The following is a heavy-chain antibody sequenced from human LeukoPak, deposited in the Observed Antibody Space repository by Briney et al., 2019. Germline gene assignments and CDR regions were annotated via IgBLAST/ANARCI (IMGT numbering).Heavy chain of an antibody. Sequence: GGSLRLSCAASGFTFSDYYMSWIRQAPGKGLEWVSYISSSGSTIYYADSVKGRFTMSRDNAKNSLYLQMNSLRAEDTAVYYCARGGLTIFGVVTKRKGPIDYWGQGTLVTVSS. CDR3: ARGGLTIFGVVTKRKGPIDY. CDR1: GFTFSDYY. V-gene: IGHV3-11*04. CDR2: ISSSGSTI. J-gene: IGHJ4*02. D-gene: IGHD3-3*01.